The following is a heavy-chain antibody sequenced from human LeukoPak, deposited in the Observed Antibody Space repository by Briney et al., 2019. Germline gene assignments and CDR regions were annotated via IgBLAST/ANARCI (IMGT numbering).Heavy chain of an antibody. V-gene: IGHV3-74*01. J-gene: IGHJ4*02. D-gene: IGHD6-19*01. CDR1: GFTFSSYW. CDR2: VNNDGSST. CDR3: ARSSYPYYFDY. Sequence: PGGSLRLSXAASGFTFSSYWMHWVRQAPGKGLMWVSRVNNDGSSTTYADSVEGRFTISRDNARNTLYLQMNSLRAEDTAVYYCARSSYPYYFDYWGQGTLVTVSS.